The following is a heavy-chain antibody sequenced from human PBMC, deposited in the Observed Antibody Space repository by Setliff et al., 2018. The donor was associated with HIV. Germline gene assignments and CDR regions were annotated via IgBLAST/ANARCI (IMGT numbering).Heavy chain of an antibody. Sequence: ASVKVSCKASSEYTFTNFDINWVRQAPGQGLEWMGWMHPHSGNTDYTQKFQGRVTMTRNTYISTAYIERSSLGSEDPAVYYCASYYGSGAHYPYYYYMDVWGKETTVTVSS. CDR1: SEYTFTNFD. J-gene: IGHJ6*03. D-gene: IGHD3-10*01. CDR3: ASYYGSGAHYPYYYYMDV. CDR2: MHPHSGNT. V-gene: IGHV1-8*02.